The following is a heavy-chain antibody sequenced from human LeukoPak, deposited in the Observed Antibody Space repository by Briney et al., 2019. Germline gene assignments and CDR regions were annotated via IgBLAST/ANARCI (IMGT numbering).Heavy chain of an antibody. D-gene: IGHD3-10*01. CDR2: INPNSGGT. CDR1: GYTFTGHY. CDR3: ARLLWFGELFCD. J-gene: IGHJ4*02. Sequence: ASVKVSCKASGYTFTGHYMHWVRQAPGQGLEWMGWINPNSGGTNYAQKFQGRVTMTRDTSISTAYMELSRLRSDDTAVYYCARLLWFGELFCDWGQGTLVTVSS. V-gene: IGHV1-2*02.